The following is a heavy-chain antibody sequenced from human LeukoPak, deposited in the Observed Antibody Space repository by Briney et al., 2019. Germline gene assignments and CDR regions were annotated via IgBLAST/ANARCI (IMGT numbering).Heavy chain of an antibody. J-gene: IGHJ4*02. Sequence: SETLSLTCTVSGGSISSSSYYWGWIRQPPGKGLEWIGSIYYSGSTYYNPSLKSRVTISVDTSKNRFSLKLSSVTAADTAVYYCARSSSSWTPQEYYFDYWGQGTLVTVSS. D-gene: IGHD6-13*01. V-gene: IGHV4-39*01. CDR3: ARSSSSWTPQEYYFDY. CDR1: GGSISSSSYY. CDR2: IYYSGST.